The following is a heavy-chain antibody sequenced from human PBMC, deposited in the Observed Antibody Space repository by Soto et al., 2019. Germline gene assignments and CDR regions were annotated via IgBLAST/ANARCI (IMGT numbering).Heavy chain of an antibody. D-gene: IGHD5-18*01. J-gene: IGHJ4*02. CDR1: GFTFSAYW. CDR2: IKTDGSST. Sequence: EVQLVESGGGLVQPGGSLRLSCAASGFTFSAYWIHWVRQAPEKGLEWVSRIKTDGSSTDYADSVKGRFTISRDNAKNILYLQMDSLRVEVTAVYYCAKREGNTFGLFHWGQGTLVTVSS. V-gene: IGHV3-74*01. CDR3: AKREGNTFGLFH.